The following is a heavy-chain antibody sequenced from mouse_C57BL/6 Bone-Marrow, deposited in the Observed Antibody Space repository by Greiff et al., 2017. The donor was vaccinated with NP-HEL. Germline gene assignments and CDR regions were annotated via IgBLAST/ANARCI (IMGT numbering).Heavy chain of an antibody. CDR1: GFTFSDYY. CDR2: ISNGGGST. CDR3: ARIWYAMDY. J-gene: IGHJ4*01. V-gene: IGHV5-12*01. Sequence: EVQLVESGGGLVQPGASLKLSCAASGFTFSDYYMYWVRQTPEKRLEWVAYISNGGGSTYYPDTVKGRFTISRDNAKNTLYLQLSRLKSEDTAMYYCARIWYAMDYGGQGTSATVTS.